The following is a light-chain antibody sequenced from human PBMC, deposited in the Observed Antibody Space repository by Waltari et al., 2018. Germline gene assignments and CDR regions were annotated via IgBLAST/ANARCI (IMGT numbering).Light chain of an antibody. CDR1: SLSTSY. CDR2: GKD. J-gene: IGLJ3*02. CDR3: SSRNGRADQVV. Sequence: SSELTQDPGVSVALGQTFTITCQGDSLSTSYATWYQLKPGQAPVLVSYGKDKRPSGIPDRFSGYSSGTTSSLTITGAQAEDEADYYCSSRNGRADQVVFAGGTKVTVL. V-gene: IGLV3-19*01.